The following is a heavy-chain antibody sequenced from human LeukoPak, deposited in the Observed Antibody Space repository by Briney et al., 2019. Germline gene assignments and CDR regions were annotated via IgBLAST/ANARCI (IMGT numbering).Heavy chain of an antibody. CDR2: IKQDGSEK. Sequence: GGSLRLSCAASGFTFSSYWMSWVRQAPGKGLEWVANIKQDGSEKYYVDSVKGRFTISRDNAKSSLYLQMNSLRAEDTAVYYCARVNRKYYFDYWGQGTLVTVSS. CDR3: ARVNRKYYFDY. J-gene: IGHJ4*02. V-gene: IGHV3-7*01. CDR1: GFTFSSYW.